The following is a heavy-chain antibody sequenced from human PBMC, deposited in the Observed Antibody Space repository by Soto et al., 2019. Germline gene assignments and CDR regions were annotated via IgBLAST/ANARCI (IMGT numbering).Heavy chain of an antibody. V-gene: IGHV1-69*01. J-gene: IGHJ6*02. Sequence: QVQLVQSGAEVKKPGSSVKVSCKASGGTFSSYAISWVRQAPGQGLEWMGGIIPISDTTNYAQKFQGRVTMTADESTSTAYMELSSLRSEDTAVYYCARSQGSSTSLEIYYYYYYGMDVWGQGTRVTVSS. CDR2: IIPISDTT. D-gene: IGHD2-2*01. CDR1: GGTFSSYA. CDR3: ARSQGSSTSLEIYYYYYYGMDV.